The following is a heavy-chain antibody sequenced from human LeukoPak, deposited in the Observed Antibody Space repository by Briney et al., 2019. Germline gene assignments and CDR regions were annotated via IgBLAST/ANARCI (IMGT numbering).Heavy chain of an antibody. D-gene: IGHD3-10*01. CDR2: IYYSGST. V-gene: IGHV4-39*07. Sequence: PSETLSLTCTVSGGSISSSSYYWGWIRQPPGKGLEWIGSIYYSGSTYYNPSLKSRVTISVDTSKNQFSLKLSSVTAADTAVYYCAREGLWFGELSSLYYYYYMDVWGKGTTATVSS. CDR3: AREGLWFGELSSLYYYYYMDV. J-gene: IGHJ6*03. CDR1: GGSISSSSYY.